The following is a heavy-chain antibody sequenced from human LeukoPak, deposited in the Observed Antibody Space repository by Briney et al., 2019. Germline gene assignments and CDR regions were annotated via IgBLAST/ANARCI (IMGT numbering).Heavy chain of an antibody. V-gene: IGHV4-4*02. CDR3: ARVYSSESFDY. CDR1: GGSISSDNW. Sequence: SETLSLTCAVSGGSISSDNWWSWVRQPPVKGLEWIGEVNHSGSANYNPSLKSRVTISVDKSKNQFSLKLTSVTAADTAVYYCARVYSSESFDYWGQGTLVTVSS. D-gene: IGHD6-25*01. J-gene: IGHJ4*02. CDR2: VNHSGSA.